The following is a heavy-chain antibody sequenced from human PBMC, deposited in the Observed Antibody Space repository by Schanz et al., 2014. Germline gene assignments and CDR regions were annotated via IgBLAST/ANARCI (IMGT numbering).Heavy chain of an antibody. CDR3: ARGRGFYDY. J-gene: IGHJ4*02. Sequence: QVLQVQSGSELKKPGTSVKVSCKASGYTFTSYDINWVRQAPGQGLEWMGWIGGSDGNTNFAQKFQGRVTMTTDTSTSTVYMELRSLTSDDSAVYYCARGRGFYDYWGQGTLVTVSS. CDR1: GYTFTSYD. D-gene: IGHD3-10*01. V-gene: IGHV1-18*01. CDR2: IGGSDGNT.